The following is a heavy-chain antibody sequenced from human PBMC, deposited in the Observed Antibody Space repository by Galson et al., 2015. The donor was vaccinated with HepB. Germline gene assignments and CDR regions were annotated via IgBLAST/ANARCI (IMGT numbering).Heavy chain of an antibody. Sequence: SCKASGYTFTSYGISWVRQAPGQGLEWMGWISAYNGNTNYAQKLQGRVTMTTDTSTSTAYMELRSLRSDDTAVYYCAREYYDFWSGYYPSSWFDPWGQGTLVTVSS. CDR1: GYTFTSYG. D-gene: IGHD3-3*01. CDR2: ISAYNGNT. V-gene: IGHV1-18*01. CDR3: AREYYDFWSGYYPSSWFDP. J-gene: IGHJ5*02.